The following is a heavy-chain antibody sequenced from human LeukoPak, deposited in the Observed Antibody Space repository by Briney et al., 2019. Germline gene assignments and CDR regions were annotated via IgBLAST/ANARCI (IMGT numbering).Heavy chain of an antibody. CDR2: IYHSGST. V-gene: IGHV4-4*02. CDR1: GGSISSSNW. Sequence: PSETLSLTCAVSGGSISSSNWWSWVRQPPGKGLEWIGEIYHSGSTNYNPSLKSRVTISVDKSKNQFSLKLSSVTAADTAVYYCARVSDYYYYYMDVWGKGTTVTVSS. CDR3: ARVSDYYYYYMDV. J-gene: IGHJ6*03. D-gene: IGHD3-16*02.